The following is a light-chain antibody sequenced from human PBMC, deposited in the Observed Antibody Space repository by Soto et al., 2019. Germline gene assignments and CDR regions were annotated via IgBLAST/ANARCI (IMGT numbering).Light chain of an antibody. CDR1: SSNIGGNS. CDR3: GSWDSSLSAYV. Sequence: QSVLTQPPSVSAAPVHKVNISCSGSSSNIGGNSVSWYQQLPGTAPKLLIYDDNKRPSGIPDRFSGSKSGTSATLGITGFQTGDEADYYCGSWDSSLSAYVFGTGTKVTVL. V-gene: IGLV1-51*01. J-gene: IGLJ1*01. CDR2: DDN.